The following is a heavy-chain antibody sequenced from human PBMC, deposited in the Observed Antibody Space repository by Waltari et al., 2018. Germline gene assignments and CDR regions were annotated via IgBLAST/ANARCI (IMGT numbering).Heavy chain of an antibody. J-gene: IGHJ4*02. CDR2: IYHSGST. CDR1: GYSISSGYY. V-gene: IGHV4-38-2*01. D-gene: IGHD3-9*01. Sequence: QVQLQESGPGLVKPSETLSLTCAVSGYSISSGYYWGWIRQPPGKGLEWLGSIYHSGSTYYNPSLKSRVTISVDTSKNQFSLKLSSVTAADTAVYYCARVIGVRGRTYYDILTGYGTTDYWGQGTLVTVSS. CDR3: ARVIGVRGRTYYDILTGYGTTDY.